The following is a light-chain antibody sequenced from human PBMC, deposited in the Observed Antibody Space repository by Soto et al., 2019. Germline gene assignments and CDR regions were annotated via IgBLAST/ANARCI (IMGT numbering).Light chain of an antibody. CDR3: LQDNNYPLT. J-gene: IGKJ4*01. CDR2: AAS. V-gene: IGKV1-6*01. CDR1: QGIGND. Sequence: AMQLTQSPSSLSASVGDTVTITCRASQGIGNDLGWYQQKSGKAPKLLIYAASNLQSAVPSRFSGSGFGTDFTLTISGLQPEDVATYYCLQDNNYPLTFGGGTKVDIK.